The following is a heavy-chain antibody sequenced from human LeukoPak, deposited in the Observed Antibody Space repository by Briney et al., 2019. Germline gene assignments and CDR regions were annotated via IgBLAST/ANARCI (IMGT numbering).Heavy chain of an antibody. CDR3: ARDGGSGSFSFDY. J-gene: IGHJ4*02. Sequence: PSETLSLTCAVSGGSIDSGGSSWSWIRQPPGKGLEWSGYIYHSGSAYYAPSLKSRVTISVDRSKNQFSLQLNSVTAADTAVYYCARDGGSGSFSFDYWGQGTLVTVSS. V-gene: IGHV4-30-2*01. CDR2: IYHSGSA. D-gene: IGHD3-10*01. CDR1: GGSIDSGGSS.